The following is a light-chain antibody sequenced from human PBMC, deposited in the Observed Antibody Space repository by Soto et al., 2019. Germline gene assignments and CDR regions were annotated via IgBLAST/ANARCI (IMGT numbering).Light chain of an antibody. CDR2: KAS. V-gene: IGKV1-5*03. J-gene: IGKJ1*01. CDR3: QFYNSYSRT. CDR1: QSIGDS. Sequence: DIQMTQSPSTLSASLGDRVTITCRASQSIGDSLAWYQQRPGKASNLLIYKASTLEGGVPSRFSGSGSGTQFTLTITSLQPDDFATYYCQFYNSYSRTFGQGTKVDI.